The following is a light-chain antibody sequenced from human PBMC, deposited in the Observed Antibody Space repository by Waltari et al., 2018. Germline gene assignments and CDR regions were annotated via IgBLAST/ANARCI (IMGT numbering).Light chain of an antibody. CDR1: QSVLYSSNNYNY. CDR2: GAS. J-gene: IGKJ2*01. CDR3: QQYYESPYT. Sequence: DIVMTQSPDSLAVSLGERASINCKSSQSVLYSSNNYNYLAWYQQKPGQPPQLLIYGASTRESGGPDRFGCSGSWTHFTLTLSSLQAQDVAGYYCQQYYESPYTFGQGTKLEIK. V-gene: IGKV4-1*01.